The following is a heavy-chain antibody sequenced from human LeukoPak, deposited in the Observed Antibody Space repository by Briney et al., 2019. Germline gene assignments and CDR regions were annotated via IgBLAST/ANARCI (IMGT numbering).Heavy chain of an antibody. D-gene: IGHD3-10*01. Sequence: GAPVKVSFKASGYTFTSYGISRVRQAPGQGLEWKGWISAYNGNTNYAQKLQGRVTMTTDTSTSTAYMELRSLRSDDTAVYYCARVLTMVRGAFNWFDPWGQGTLVTVSS. CDR1: GYTFTSYG. V-gene: IGHV1-18*01. CDR2: ISAYNGNT. CDR3: ARVLTMVRGAFNWFDP. J-gene: IGHJ5*02.